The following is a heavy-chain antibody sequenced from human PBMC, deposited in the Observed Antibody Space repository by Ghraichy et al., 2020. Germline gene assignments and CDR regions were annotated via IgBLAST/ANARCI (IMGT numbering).Heavy chain of an antibody. J-gene: IGHJ5*02. CDR2: ISSSSSYI. Sequence: GGSLRLSCAASGFTFSSYSMNWVRQAPGKGLEWVSSISSSSSYIYYADSVKGRFTISRDNAKNSLYLQMNSLRAEDTAVYYCARGGGGGITGWFDPWGQGTLVTVSS. V-gene: IGHV3-21*01. CDR3: ARGGGGGITGWFDP. CDR1: GFTFSSYS. D-gene: IGHD3-16*01.